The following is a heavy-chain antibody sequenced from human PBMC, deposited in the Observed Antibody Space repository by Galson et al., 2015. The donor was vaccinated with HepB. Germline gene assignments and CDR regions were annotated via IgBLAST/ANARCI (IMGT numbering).Heavy chain of an antibody. CDR3: AKDIHGESGEY. Sequence: PLRLSCAVSGLTFGDYAMSWVRQAAGKGLEWVSAIRGSGGSTYYADSVKGRFTISRDNSKNTLYLQMNSLRVEDTAVYYCAKDIHGESGEYRGQGTLVTVSP. CDR1: GLTFGDYA. D-gene: IGHD4-17*01. V-gene: IGHV3-23*01. CDR2: IRGSGGST. J-gene: IGHJ4*02.